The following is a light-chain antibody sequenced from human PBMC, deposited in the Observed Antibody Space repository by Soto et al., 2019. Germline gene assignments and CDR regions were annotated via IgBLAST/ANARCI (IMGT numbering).Light chain of an antibody. Sequence: EIVLTQSPVTLSLSPGEIATLSCSASQSVSSSYLAWYQQKPGQAPRLLIYGASSRATGIPGRFSGSGSGTHFTLTISRLEPEDFAVYYCQQYGSSPRTFGQGTKVDI. J-gene: IGKJ1*01. CDR2: GAS. CDR3: QQYGSSPRT. CDR1: QSVSSSY. V-gene: IGKV3-20*01.